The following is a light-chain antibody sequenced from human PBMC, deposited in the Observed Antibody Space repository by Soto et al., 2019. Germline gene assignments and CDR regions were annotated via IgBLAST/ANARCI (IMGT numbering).Light chain of an antibody. Sequence: EIVMTQSPATLSVSQGERATLSCRASQSVSDSLAWYQQKPGQATRLLIFDISTRATGIPARFSGSGSGTEFTLTISSVQSEDFAVYYCQQYKNWPPITFGQGRRLEVK. CDR3: QQYKNWPPIT. CDR1: QSVSDS. J-gene: IGKJ5*01. V-gene: IGKV3-15*01. CDR2: DIS.